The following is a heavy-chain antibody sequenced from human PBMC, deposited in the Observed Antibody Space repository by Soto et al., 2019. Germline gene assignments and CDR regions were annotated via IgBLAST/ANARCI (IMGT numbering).Heavy chain of an antibody. CDR1: GFTFSSYG. Sequence: QVQLVESGGGVVQPGRSLRLSCAASGFTFSSYGMHWVRQAPGKGLEWVAVIWYDGSNKYYADSVKGRFTISRDNSKNTLYLQMNGLRAEDTAVYYCARDPDGGFDYWGQGTLVTVSS. J-gene: IGHJ4*02. D-gene: IGHD3-16*01. CDR2: IWYDGSNK. V-gene: IGHV3-33*01. CDR3: ARDPDGGFDY.